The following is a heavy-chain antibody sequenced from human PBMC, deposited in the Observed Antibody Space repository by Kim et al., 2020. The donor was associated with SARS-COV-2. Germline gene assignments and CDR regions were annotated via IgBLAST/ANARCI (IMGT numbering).Heavy chain of an antibody. J-gene: IGHJ6*02. D-gene: IGHD4-17*01. CDR3: AKDPASTVPYYGMDV. V-gene: IGHV3-33*06. Sequence: DSGKGRFTISRHNSKNALYLQMNSRRAEDTAVYYCAKDPASTVPYYGMDVWGQGTTVTVSS.